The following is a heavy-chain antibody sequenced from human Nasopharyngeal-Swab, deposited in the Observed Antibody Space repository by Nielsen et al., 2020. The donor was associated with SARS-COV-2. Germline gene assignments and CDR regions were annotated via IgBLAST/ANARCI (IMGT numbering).Heavy chain of an antibody. D-gene: IGHD1/OR15-1a*01. J-gene: IGHJ6*02. Sequence: WVRQAPGQGLDWMGRINPNSGGTNYAQKFQGRVTMTRDTSISTAYMELSRLRSDDTAVYYCARVRGLGWNRPFYYGMDVWGQGTTVTVSS. V-gene: IGHV1-2*06. CDR3: ARVRGLGWNRPFYYGMDV. CDR2: INPNSGGT.